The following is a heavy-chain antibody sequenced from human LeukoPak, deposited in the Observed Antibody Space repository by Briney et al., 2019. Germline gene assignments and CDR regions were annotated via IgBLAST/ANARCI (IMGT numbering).Heavy chain of an antibody. Sequence: GGSLRLSCAASGFTFSSYWMHWVRQAPGKGLVWVSRINSDGSSTSYADSVKGRFTISRDNAKNTLYLQMNSLRAEDTAVYYCANSRGHGSGNLWGQGTLVTVSS. J-gene: IGHJ5*02. D-gene: IGHD3-10*01. CDR3: ANSRGHGSGNL. V-gene: IGHV3-74*01. CDR2: INSDGSST. CDR1: GFTFSSYW.